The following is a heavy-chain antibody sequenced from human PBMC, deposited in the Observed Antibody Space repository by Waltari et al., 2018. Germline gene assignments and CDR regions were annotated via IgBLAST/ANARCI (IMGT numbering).Heavy chain of an antibody. J-gene: IGHJ3*02. CDR1: GGSISSSNW. Sequence: QVQLQESGPGLVKPSGTLSLTCAVSGGSISSSNWWRWVRQPPGKGLGWIGEIYHSGSTNYNPSLKSRVTLSVDKSKNQFSLRLSSVTAADTAVYYCAARGGRGFDYDHAFDIWGQGTMVTVSS. V-gene: IGHV4-4*02. CDR2: IYHSGST. D-gene: IGHD5-12*01. CDR3: AARGGRGFDYDHAFDI.